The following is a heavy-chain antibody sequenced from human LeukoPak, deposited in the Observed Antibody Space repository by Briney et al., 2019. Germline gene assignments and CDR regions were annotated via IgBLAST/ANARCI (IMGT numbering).Heavy chain of an antibody. Sequence: ASVKVSCKASGYTFTGYYMHWVRQAPGQGLEWMGWINPNNGGTNYAQKFQGRVTMTRDTSISTAYMELSRLRSDDTAVYYCARVYSSSWYVDYWGQGTLVTVSS. V-gene: IGHV1-2*02. CDR2: INPNNGGT. CDR3: ARVYSSSWYVDY. CDR1: GYTFTGYY. J-gene: IGHJ4*02. D-gene: IGHD6-13*01.